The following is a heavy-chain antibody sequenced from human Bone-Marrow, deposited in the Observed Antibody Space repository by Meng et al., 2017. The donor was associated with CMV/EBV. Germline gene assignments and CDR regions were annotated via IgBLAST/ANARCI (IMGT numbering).Heavy chain of an antibody. CDR2: IKSKTDGGTT. CDR1: GFTFSNAW. V-gene: IGHV3-15*01. Sequence: GESLKISCAASGFTFSNAWMSWVRQAPGKGLEWVGRIKSKTDGGTTDYAAPVKGRFTISRDDSKNTLYLQMNSLKTEDTAVYYCTTGSKPRVTMVRGVAYWGQGTLVPSPQ. J-gene: IGHJ4*02. CDR3: TTGSKPRVTMVRGVAY. D-gene: IGHD3-10*01.